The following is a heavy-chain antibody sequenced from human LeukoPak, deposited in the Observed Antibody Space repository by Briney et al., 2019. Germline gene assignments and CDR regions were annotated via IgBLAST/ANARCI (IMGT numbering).Heavy chain of an antibody. Sequence: SETLSLTCAVYGGSFSGYYWSWIRQPPGKGLEWIGEINHSGSTNYNPSLKSRVTISVDTSKNQFSLKLSSVTAADTAVYYCARQSPVGYDSSGYYLIVGFDYWGQGTLVTVSS. J-gene: IGHJ4*02. CDR3: ARQSPVGYDSSGYYLIVGFDY. D-gene: IGHD3-22*01. CDR2: INHSGST. V-gene: IGHV4-34*01. CDR1: GGSFSGYY.